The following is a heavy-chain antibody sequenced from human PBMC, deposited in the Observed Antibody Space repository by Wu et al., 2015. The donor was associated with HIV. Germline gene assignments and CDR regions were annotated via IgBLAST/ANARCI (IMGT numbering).Heavy chain of an antibody. Sequence: QVQLVQSGAEVKKPGSSVKVSCKASGGTFSSYAISWVRQAPGQGLEWMGGIIPIFGTANYAQKFQGRVTITADESTSTAYMELSSLRSEDTAVYYCARAHARVVSWGAFDYVGPGEPWSPSPQ. D-gene: IGHD3-3*01. V-gene: IGHV1-69*12. CDR1: GGTFSSYA. CDR3: ARAHARVVSWGAFDY. CDR2: IIPIFGTA. J-gene: IGHJ4*02.